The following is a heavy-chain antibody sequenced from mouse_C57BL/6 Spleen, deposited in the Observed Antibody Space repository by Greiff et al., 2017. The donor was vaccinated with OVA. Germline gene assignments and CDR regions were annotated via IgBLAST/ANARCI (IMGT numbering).Heavy chain of an antibody. J-gene: IGHJ3*01. CDR1: GYTFNSYW. Sequence: VQRVESGAELAKPGASVKLSCKASGYTFNSYWMHWVKQRPGQGLEWIGYINTSSGYTKYNQKYKDKTTLTADKSSSTAYMQLSSLTYEDSAVYYCARSSNYVWFAYWGQGTLVTVSA. CDR3: ARSSNYVWFAY. D-gene: IGHD2-5*01. CDR2: INTSSGYT. V-gene: IGHV1-7*01.